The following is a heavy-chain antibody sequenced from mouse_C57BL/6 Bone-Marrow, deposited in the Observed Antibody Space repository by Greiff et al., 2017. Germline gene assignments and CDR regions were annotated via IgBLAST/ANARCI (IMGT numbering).Heavy chain of an antibody. J-gene: IGHJ2*01. CDR1: GYAFSSSW. V-gene: IGHV1-82*01. CDR3: ARRDYYGSSYYIDY. D-gene: IGHD1-1*01. Sequence: QVQLQQSGPELVKPGASVKISCKASGYAFSSSWMNWVKQRPGTGLEWIGRIYPGDGDTNYNGKFKGKATLTADKSSSTAYLQLSSLTSEDSAVNFCARRDYYGSSYYIDYWGQGTTRTVSS. CDR2: IYPGDGDT.